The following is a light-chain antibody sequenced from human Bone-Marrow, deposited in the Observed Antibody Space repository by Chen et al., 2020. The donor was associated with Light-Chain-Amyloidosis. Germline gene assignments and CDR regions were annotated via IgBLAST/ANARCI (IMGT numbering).Light chain of an antibody. CDR3: FSSTSTSPVL. Sequence: QSALTQPASVSGSPGQWITISCTGTSSDIGDNKFVSWYQQRPGRGPKLLIFAVHNRPSGVSDRFSGSKVDNTASLTLSGLRAEDEADYYCFSSTSTSPVLFGGGTKLTVL. CDR1: SSDIGDNKF. V-gene: IGLV2-14*01. CDR2: AVH. J-gene: IGLJ2*01.